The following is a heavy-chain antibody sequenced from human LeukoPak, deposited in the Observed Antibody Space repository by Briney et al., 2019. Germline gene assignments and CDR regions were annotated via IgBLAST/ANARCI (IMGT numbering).Heavy chain of an antibody. CDR1: GFTFSSYS. Sequence: NSGGSLRLSCAASGFTFSSYSMNWVRQAPGKGLEWVSSISSSSSYIYYADSVKGRFTISRDNAKNSLYLQMNSLRAEDTAVYYCARAGSSASGRGATQYYLDYWGQGTLVTVSS. V-gene: IGHV3-21*01. CDR2: ISSSSSYI. J-gene: IGHJ4*02. D-gene: IGHD1-26*01. CDR3: ARAGSSASGRGATQYYLDY.